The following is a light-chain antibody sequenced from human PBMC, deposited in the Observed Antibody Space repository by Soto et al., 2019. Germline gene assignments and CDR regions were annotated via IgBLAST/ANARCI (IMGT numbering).Light chain of an antibody. V-gene: IGKV3D-20*02. CDR3: QQRSNWPIS. CDR2: GAS. Sequence: DIVLTQCPGTLSLSPGDRATLSCRASQRFXSNFPAGYQQKPGQAPRLLXYGASSRATGIQDTVSGSGSRTDFTLTISRLEPGELALYYCQQRSNWPISFGQGNDWRL. CDR1: QRFXSNF. J-gene: IGKJ5*01.